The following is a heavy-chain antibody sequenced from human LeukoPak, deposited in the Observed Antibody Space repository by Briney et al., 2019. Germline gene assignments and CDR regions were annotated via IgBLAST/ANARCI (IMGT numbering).Heavy chain of an antibody. CDR2: INTDGSST. V-gene: IGHV3-74*01. CDR1: GFTFTNDF. CDR3: ARESGIAAALDL. J-gene: IGHJ5*02. Sequence: GGSLRLSCAASGFTFTNDFMTWVRQAPGKGLVWVSRINTDGSSTSYADSVKGRFTISRDNAKNTLYLQMNSLRAEDTAVYYCARESGIAAALDLWGQGTLVTVSS. D-gene: IGHD6-13*01.